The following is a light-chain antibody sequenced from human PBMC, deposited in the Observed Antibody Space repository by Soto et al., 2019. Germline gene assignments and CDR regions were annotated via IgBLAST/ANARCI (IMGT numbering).Light chain of an antibody. CDR2: GAS. V-gene: IGKV3-15*01. J-gene: IGKJ1*01. CDR1: QSVSDY. CDR3: QQYKDWPHT. Sequence: TLMTHSPATLSVSPGEIAALSFRAIQSVSDYLAWYQQRPGQAPRLLIFGASTRATGFPARFSGSGSGTEFTLTISSLQSEDFAVYYCQQYKDWPHTFGQGTKVDIK.